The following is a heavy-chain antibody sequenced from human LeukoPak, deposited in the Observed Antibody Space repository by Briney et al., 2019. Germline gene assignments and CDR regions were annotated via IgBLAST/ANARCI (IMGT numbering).Heavy chain of an antibody. CDR1: GFTFSDHC. CDR3: ARVDGRNGDYFDY. J-gene: IGHJ4*02. V-gene: IGHV3-72*01. Sequence: GRSLRLSCAASGFTFSDHCMDWVRQAPGKGLEWVGRTRNKANSYTPDYAASVKGRFTISKGASKNSLYLQMNSLKAEDTAVYCCARVDGRNGDYFDYWGQGTLVTVSS. D-gene: IGHD1-1*01. CDR2: TRNKANSYTP.